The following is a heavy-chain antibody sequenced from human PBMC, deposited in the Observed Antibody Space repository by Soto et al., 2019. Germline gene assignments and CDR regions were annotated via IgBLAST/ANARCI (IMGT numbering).Heavy chain of an antibody. J-gene: IGHJ4*02. Sequence: VQLVQSGAEVRSPGASVKISCKASGYPFTSFFIHWVRQAPGQGLEWVGVINPRGGSANYAQKFQGRLTLTRDTSSTTFYLDLSSLKSEYTALYFCVRAPYSFDIWGQGTLVTVSS. CDR2: INPRGGSA. CDR1: GYPFTSFF. V-gene: IGHV1-46*01. CDR3: VRAPYSFDI.